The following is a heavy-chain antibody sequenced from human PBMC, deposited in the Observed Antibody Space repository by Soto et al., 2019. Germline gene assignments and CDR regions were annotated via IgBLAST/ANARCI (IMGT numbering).Heavy chain of an antibody. D-gene: IGHD5-12*01. V-gene: IGHV3-23*01. Sequence: PGGSLRLSCAASGFIFGAYAMSWVRQAPGKGLEWVSGISAGDSTYYADSVRGRFTISRDKSKNTLFLQMGSLKDEDAAMYYCAKGFSGDIVSSGDFDHWGQGTLVTVSS. CDR3: AKGFSGDIVSSGDFDH. CDR1: GFIFGAYA. CDR2: ISAGDST. J-gene: IGHJ4*02.